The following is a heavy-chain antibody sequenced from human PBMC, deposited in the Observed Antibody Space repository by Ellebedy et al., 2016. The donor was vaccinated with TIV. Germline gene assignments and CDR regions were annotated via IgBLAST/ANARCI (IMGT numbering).Heavy chain of an antibody. D-gene: IGHD3-10*01. CDR2: ISYDGRNN. CDR1: GFTFSSYG. Sequence: GESLKISCAASGFTFSSYGMHWVRQAPGKGLECVAIISYDGRNNKYADSVKGRFIISRDNSKNTLYLQMNSLRAEDTAVYYCARMGGFGELVYWGQGTLVTVSS. CDR3: ARMGGFGELVY. V-gene: IGHV3-30*03. J-gene: IGHJ4*02.